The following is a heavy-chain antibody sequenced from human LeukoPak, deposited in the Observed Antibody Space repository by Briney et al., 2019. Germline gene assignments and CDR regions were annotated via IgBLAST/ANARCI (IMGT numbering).Heavy chain of an antibody. CDR1: GFTFSSYG. V-gene: IGHV3-33*06. D-gene: IGHD3-16*01. CDR3: AKVTGGDMITYGGLDY. Sequence: GGSLRLSCAASGFTFSSYGMHWVRQAPGKGLEWVAVIWYDGSNKYYADSVKGRFTISRDNSKNTLYLQMNSLRAEDTAVYYCAKVTGGDMITYGGLDYWGQGTLVTVSS. J-gene: IGHJ4*02. CDR2: IWYDGSNK.